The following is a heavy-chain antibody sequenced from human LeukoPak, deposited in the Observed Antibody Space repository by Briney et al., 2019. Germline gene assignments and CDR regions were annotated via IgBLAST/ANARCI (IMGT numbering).Heavy chain of an antibody. CDR1: GFTFSSYA. V-gene: IGHV3-23*01. CDR2: IRGSGDNT. J-gene: IGHJ4*02. Sequence: GGSLSLSCAASGFTFSSYAMRWVRQAPGKWLEWVSTIRGSGDNTYYAHSVKGRFTISRDNSKNTLFLQMNSLRAEDTAVYYCAKGKGASSWYYFDFWGQGTLVTVSS. D-gene: IGHD6-13*01. CDR3: AKGKGASSWYYFDF.